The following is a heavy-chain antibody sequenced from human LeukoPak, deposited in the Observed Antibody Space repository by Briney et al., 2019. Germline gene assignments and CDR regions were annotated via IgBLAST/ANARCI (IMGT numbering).Heavy chain of an antibody. D-gene: IGHD5-18*01. CDR3: ARIGTAMIDY. J-gene: IGHJ4*02. V-gene: IGHV4-39*07. CDR2: IYYSGST. Sequence: SETLSLTCTVSGGSIRSSSYYWGWLRQPPGKGLEWIGSIYYSGSTYYNPSLKSRVTISVDTSKNQFSLKLSSVTAADSAVYYCARIGTAMIDYWGQGTLVTVSS. CDR1: GGSIRSSSYY.